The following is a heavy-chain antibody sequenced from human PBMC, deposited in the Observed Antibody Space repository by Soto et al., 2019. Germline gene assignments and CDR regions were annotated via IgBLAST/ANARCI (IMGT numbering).Heavy chain of an antibody. CDR1: GYTFTGYY. D-gene: IGHD3-10*01. Sequence: QVQLVQSGAEVKKPGASVKVSCKASGYTFTGYYMHWVRQAPGQGLEWMGWINPNSGGTNYAQKFQGWVTMTRDTSISTAYMELSRLRSDDTAVYYCARGDGSGAEFCYSDYWGQGTLVTVSS. CDR3: ARGDGSGAEFCYSDY. CDR2: INPNSGGT. J-gene: IGHJ4*02. V-gene: IGHV1-2*04.